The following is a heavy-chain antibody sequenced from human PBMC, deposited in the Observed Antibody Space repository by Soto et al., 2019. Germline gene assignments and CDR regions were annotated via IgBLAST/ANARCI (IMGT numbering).Heavy chain of an antibody. D-gene: IGHD3-3*02. V-gene: IGHV3-23*01. CDR3: ATDHFFHRDYFQH. CDR1: GFTFSSYA. Sequence: EVQLLESGGGLVQPGGSLRLSCAASGFTFSSYAMSWVRQAPGKGLEWVSAISGSGGSTYYADSVKGRFTISRDNSKNTLYLQMNSLRAEDTAVYYCATDHFFHRDYFQHWGQGTLVTVSS. CDR2: ISGSGGST. J-gene: IGHJ1*01.